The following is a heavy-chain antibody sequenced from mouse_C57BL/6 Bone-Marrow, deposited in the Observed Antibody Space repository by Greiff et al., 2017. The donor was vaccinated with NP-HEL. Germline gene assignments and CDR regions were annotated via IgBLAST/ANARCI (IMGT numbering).Heavy chain of an antibody. Sequence: EVMLVESGGGLVQPGGSLKLSCAASGFTFSDYYMYWVRQTPEKRLEWVAYISNGGGSTYYPDTVKGRFTISRDNAKNTLYLQMSRLKSEDTAMYYCARGGLLGDFDYWGQGTTLTVSS. J-gene: IGHJ2*01. D-gene: IGHD1-1*01. CDR1: GFTFSDYY. CDR2: ISNGGGST. V-gene: IGHV5-12*01. CDR3: ARGGLLGDFDY.